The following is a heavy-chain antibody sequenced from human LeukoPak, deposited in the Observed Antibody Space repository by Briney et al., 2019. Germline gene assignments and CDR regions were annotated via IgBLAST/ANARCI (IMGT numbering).Heavy chain of an antibody. V-gene: IGHV4-4*02. CDR3: ARSPRSGSFPYYYYYMDV. J-gene: IGHJ6*03. CDR2: IYHSGSI. CDR1: GGSISSSNW. D-gene: IGHD3-10*01. Sequence: SGTLSLTCAVSGGSISSSNWWSWVRQPPGKGLEWIGEIYHSGSINYKSSLKSRVTISVDKSKNQFSLKLSSVTAADTAVYYCARSPRSGSFPYYYYYMDVWGKGTTVTISS.